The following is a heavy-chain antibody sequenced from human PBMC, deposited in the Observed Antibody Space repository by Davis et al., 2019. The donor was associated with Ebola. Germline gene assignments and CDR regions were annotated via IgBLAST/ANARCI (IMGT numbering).Heavy chain of an antibody. J-gene: IGHJ4*02. CDR2: ISSSGSTI. V-gene: IGHV3-48*03. Sequence: PGGSLRLSCAASGFTFSSYEMNWVRQAPGKGLEWVSYISSSGSTIYYADSVKGRFTISRDNAKNSLYLQMNSLRAEDTAVYYCARGWVGNYYSYGRGGYFDYWGQGTLVTVSS. D-gene: IGHD5-18*01. CDR3: ARGWVGNYYSYGRGGYFDY. CDR1: GFTFSSYE.